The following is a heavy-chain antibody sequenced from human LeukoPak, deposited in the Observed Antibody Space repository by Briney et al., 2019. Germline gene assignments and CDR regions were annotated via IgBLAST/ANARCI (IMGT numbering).Heavy chain of an antibody. CDR2: IKGDGSED. D-gene: IGHD6-6*01. CDR1: KFTFGSYW. V-gene: IGHV3-7*04. J-gene: IGHJ3*02. CDR3: ARDPYSSFFGAFDI. Sequence: GGSLRLSCVASKFTFGSYWMTWVRQAPGKGLEWVANIKGDGSEDYYVDSVKGRFTISRDNVKNSLYPQMNSLRAEDTAVYYCARDPYSSFFGAFDIWGQGTMVTVSS.